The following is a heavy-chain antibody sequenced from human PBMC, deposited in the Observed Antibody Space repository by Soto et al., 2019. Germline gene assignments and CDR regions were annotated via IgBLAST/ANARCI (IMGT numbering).Heavy chain of an antibody. Sequence: GGSLRLSCAASGFTFSNYAMTWVRQAPGKGLEWVSAISGSGGSTYYADSVKGRFTISRDNSKNTLYLQMDSLSAEDTAVYYCANPPPTMESTIYYYYGMDVWGQGTTVTVSS. CDR1: GFTFSNYA. CDR2: ISGSGGST. J-gene: IGHJ6*02. D-gene: IGHD1-26*01. CDR3: ANPPPTMESTIYYYYGMDV. V-gene: IGHV3-23*01.